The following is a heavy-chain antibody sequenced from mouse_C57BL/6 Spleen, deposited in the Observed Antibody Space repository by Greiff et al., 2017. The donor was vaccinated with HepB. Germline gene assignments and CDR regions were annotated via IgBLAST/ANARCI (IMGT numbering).Heavy chain of an antibody. J-gene: IGHJ1*03. D-gene: IGHD3-3*01. Sequence: QVQLQQPGAELVMPGASVKLSCKASGYTFTSYWMHWVKQRPGQGLEWIGEIDPSDSYTNYNQKFKGKSTLTVDKSSSTAYMQLSSLTSEDSAVYYCARGGGRWYFDVWGTGTTVTVSS. CDR2: IDPSDSYT. CDR3: ARGGGRWYFDV. CDR1: GYTFTSYW. V-gene: IGHV1-69*01.